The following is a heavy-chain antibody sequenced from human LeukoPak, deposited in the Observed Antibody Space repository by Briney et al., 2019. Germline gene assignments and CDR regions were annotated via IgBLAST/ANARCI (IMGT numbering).Heavy chain of an antibody. Sequence: GGSLRLSCAASGFTFTTYNMHWVRQAPGKGLEWMAFISYGGLFKQYADSVKGRFTVSRDNSKNTLYLQMSSLRAEDTALYYCAKDGQSDSPYSMDVWGQGTTVTVSS. CDR2: ISYGGLFK. V-gene: IGHV3-30*02. CDR3: AKDGQSDSPYSMDV. CDR1: GFTFTTYN. D-gene: IGHD2-21*01. J-gene: IGHJ6*02.